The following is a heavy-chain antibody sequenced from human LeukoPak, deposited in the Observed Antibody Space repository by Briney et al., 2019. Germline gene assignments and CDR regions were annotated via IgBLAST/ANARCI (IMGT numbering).Heavy chain of an antibody. J-gene: IGHJ5*02. V-gene: IGHV4-39*02. Sequence: SETLSLTCTVSGDSISSSSSYWGWIRQPPGEGLEWIGSIYYSGSTYYNTSLKSRVTISVDTSKNQFSLKLSSVTAADTAVYYCAREVRSAWASFDPWGQGTLVTVSS. D-gene: IGHD1-26*01. CDR1: GDSISSSSSY. CDR3: AREVRSAWASFDP. CDR2: IYYSGST.